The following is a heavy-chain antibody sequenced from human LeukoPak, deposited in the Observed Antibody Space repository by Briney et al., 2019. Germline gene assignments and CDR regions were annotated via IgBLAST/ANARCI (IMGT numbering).Heavy chain of an antibody. Sequence: PGGSLRLSCAASGFTFSSYWMSWVRQAPGKGLEWVANIKQDGSEKYYVDSVKGRFTISRDNAKNSLYLQMNSLRAEDTAVYYCARDRPYDLVGATLGYWGQGTLVTVSS. CDR3: ARDRPYDLVGATLGY. J-gene: IGHJ4*02. V-gene: IGHV3-7*01. CDR1: GFTFSSYW. D-gene: IGHD1-26*01. CDR2: IKQDGSEK.